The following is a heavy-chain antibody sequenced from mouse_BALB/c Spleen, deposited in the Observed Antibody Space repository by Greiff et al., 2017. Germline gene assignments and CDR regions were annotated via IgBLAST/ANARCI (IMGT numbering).Heavy chain of an antibody. CDR1: GYTFTSYW. CDR2: IDPSDSYT. V-gene: IGHV1-69*02. Sequence: VQLQQPGAELVKPGASVKLSCKASGYTFTSYWMHWVKQRPGQGLEWIGEIDPSDSYTNYNQKFKGKATLTVDKSSSTAYMQLSSLTSEDSAVYYCARGAGSSYDYFDYWGQGTTLTVSS. CDR3: ARGAGSSYDYFDY. J-gene: IGHJ2*01. D-gene: IGHD1-1*01.